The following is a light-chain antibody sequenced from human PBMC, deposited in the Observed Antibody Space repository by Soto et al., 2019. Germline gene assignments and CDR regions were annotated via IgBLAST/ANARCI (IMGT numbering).Light chain of an antibody. V-gene: IGKV1-39*01. CDR2: AVS. CDR1: QRVSKY. CDR3: QQSYSAPRT. Sequence: DIQMTQSPSSLSASVGDRVTITCRASQRVSKYLNWYQQKPGKAPEVLIYAVSNLQTGVPSRFSGTASGTEYTLSIRSVQPEYVATYYCQQSYSAPRTFGQGTKVEIK. J-gene: IGKJ1*01.